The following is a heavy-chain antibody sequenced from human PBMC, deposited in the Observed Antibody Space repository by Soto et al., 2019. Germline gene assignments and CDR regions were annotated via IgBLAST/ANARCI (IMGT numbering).Heavy chain of an antibody. CDR3: TRDASECSSTSCYYYGMDV. J-gene: IGHJ6*02. V-gene: IGHV3-49*04. CDR1: GFTFSSYA. CDR2: IRSKAYGGTT. Sequence: GGSLRLSCAASGFTFSSYAMSWVRQAPGKGLEWVGFIRSKAYGGTTEYAASVKGRFTISRDDSKSIAYLQMNSLKTEDTAVYYCTRDASECSSTSCYYYGMDVWGQGTTVTVS. D-gene: IGHD2-2*01.